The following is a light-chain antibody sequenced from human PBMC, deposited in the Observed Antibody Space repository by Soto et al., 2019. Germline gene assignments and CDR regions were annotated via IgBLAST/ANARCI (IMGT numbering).Light chain of an antibody. CDR2: HAS. CDR1: QTVGRNY. CDR3: QQYAASPLT. J-gene: IGKJ4*01. Sequence: EIVLTQSPGTLSLSPGERATLSCRASQTVGRNYLAWYQQRPGQAPRLLIYHASNRATGIPDRFSGSGSGTDFTLSISRLEPDDFAVYYCQQYAASPLTFGGGARWKS. V-gene: IGKV3-20*01.